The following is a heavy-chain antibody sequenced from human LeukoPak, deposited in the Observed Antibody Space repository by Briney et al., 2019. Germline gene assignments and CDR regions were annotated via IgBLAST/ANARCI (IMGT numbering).Heavy chain of an antibody. CDR1: GGTFSSYA. CDR3: ARDEVPAAQSDY. CDR2: ISAYNGNT. D-gene: IGHD2-2*01. Sequence: VASVKVSCKASGGTFSSYAISWVRQAPGQGLEWMGWISAYNGNTNYAQKLQGRVTMTTDTSTSTAYMELRSLRSDDTAVYYCARDEVPAAQSDYWGQGTLVTVSS. V-gene: IGHV1-18*01. J-gene: IGHJ4*02.